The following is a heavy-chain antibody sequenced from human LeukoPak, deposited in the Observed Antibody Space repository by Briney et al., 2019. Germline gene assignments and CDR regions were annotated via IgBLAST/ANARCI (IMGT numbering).Heavy chain of an antibody. J-gene: IGHJ4*02. CDR3: ARSGYNWNDVIFFDY. V-gene: IGHV3-21*01. CDR1: GFTFSGYT. Sequence: GGSLRLSCAASGFTFSGYTMNGVRQAPGKGLEGVSSISNRSRSIYYADSVKGRFTISRDNPKNSLYLHMNSRRAEDTAVYFCARSGYNWNDVIFFDYWAREPWSPSPQ. D-gene: IGHD1-1*01. CDR2: ISNRSRSI.